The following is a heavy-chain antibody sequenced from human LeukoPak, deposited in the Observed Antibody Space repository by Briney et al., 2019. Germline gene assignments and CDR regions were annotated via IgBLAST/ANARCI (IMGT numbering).Heavy chain of an antibody. CDR3: ARQTDFSLDY. J-gene: IGHJ4*02. CDR1: GYTFSSYW. Sequence: GESLKISCKGSGYTFSSYWIGCVRQMPGKGLEWMGIIYPGDSDTRYSPSLQGQVTISVDTSIGTAYRQWSSLKASATAIYYCARQTDFSLDYWGQGNLVTVSS. CDR2: IYPGDSDT. D-gene: IGHD3-3*01. V-gene: IGHV5-51*01.